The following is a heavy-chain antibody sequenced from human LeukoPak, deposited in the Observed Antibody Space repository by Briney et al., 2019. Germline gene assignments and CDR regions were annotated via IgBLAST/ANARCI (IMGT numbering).Heavy chain of an antibody. J-gene: IGHJ5*02. CDR1: GYIFTTYA. D-gene: IGHD1-1*01. Sequence: ASVKVSCKASGYIFTTYAITWVRQAPGQGLEWMGWINPNSGGTNYAQKFQGRVTMTRDTSISTAYMELSRLRSDDTAVYYCARDERLGFDPWGQGTLVTVSS. V-gene: IGHV1-2*02. CDR3: ARDERLGFDP. CDR2: INPNSGGT.